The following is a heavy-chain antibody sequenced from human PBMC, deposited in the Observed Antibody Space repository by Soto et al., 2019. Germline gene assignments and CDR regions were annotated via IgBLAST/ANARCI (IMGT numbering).Heavy chain of an antibody. Sequence: SGGSLRLSCAASGFTFSDSAIHWVRLASGKGLEWVGRIKSKAENYATAYAASVKGRFTISRDDSQNTAYLQMDSLKTEDTAVYYCSRLEFSSTWYGLNYWGHGTLVIVSS. CDR1: GFTFSDSA. CDR3: SRLEFSSTWYGLNY. D-gene: IGHD6-13*01. CDR2: IKSKAENYAT. V-gene: IGHV3-73*01. J-gene: IGHJ4*01.